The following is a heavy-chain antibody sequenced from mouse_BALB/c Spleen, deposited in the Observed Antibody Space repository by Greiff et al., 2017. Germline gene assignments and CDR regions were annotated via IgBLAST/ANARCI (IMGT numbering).Heavy chain of an antibody. CDR1: GYAFSSYW. CDR2: IYPGDGDT. J-gene: IGHJ3*01. Sequence: VQLQESGAELVRPGSSVKISCKASGYAFSSYWMNWVKQRPGQGLEWIGQIYPGDGDTNYNGKFKGKATLTADKSSSTAYMQLSSLTSEDSAVYFCARDRDYRSFAYWGQGTLVTVSA. V-gene: IGHV1-80*01. D-gene: IGHD2-14*01. CDR3: ARDRDYRSFAY.